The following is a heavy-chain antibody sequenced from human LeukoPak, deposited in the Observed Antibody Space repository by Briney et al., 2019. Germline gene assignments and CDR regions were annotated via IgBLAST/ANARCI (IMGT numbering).Heavy chain of an antibody. CDR1: GITLSNYG. J-gene: IGHJ6*02. V-gene: IGHV3-66*01. Sequence: PGGSLRLSCAVSGITLSNYGMSWVRQAPGKGLEWVSAMYSGGSTHYADSVKGRFTISRDNSKNTLYLQMNSLRAEDTAVYYCAREKTGYNSALDGMDVWGQGTTVTVSS. CDR2: MYSGGST. D-gene: IGHD6-19*01. CDR3: AREKTGYNSALDGMDV.